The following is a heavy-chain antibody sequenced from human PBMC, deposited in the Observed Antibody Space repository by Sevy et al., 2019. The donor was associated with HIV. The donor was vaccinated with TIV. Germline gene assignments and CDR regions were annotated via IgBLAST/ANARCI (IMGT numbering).Heavy chain of an antibody. CDR2: INQDGSEK. V-gene: IGHV3-7*01. D-gene: IGHD1-7*01. Sequence: GGSLRLSCAASGFTFSNYWMSWVRQAPGKGLECVANINQDGSEKYYLDSVKGRFIVSRDNAKNSLYLQMNSLRAEDSAVYYCAREQITGSKRYYFDSWGQGTLVTVSS. CDR1: GFTFSNYW. J-gene: IGHJ4*02. CDR3: AREQITGSKRYYFDS.